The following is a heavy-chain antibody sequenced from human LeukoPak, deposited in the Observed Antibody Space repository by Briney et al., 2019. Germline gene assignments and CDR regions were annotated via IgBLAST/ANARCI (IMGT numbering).Heavy chain of an antibody. CDR1: GFTFDDYT. CDR3: AKDIGYCSSTSCYHYAFDI. D-gene: IGHD2-2*01. CDR2: ISWDGGST. V-gene: IGHV3-43*01. Sequence: GGSLRLSCAASGFTFDDYTMHWVRQAPGRGLEWVSLISWDGGSTYYADSVKGRFTISRDNSKNSLYLQMNSLRTEDTALYYCAKDIGYCSSTSCYHYAFDIWGQGTMVTVSS. J-gene: IGHJ3*02.